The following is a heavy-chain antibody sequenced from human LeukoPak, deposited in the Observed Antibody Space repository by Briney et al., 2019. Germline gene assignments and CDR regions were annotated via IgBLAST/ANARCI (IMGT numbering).Heavy chain of an antibody. CDR3: ARVPPLNYYGSGSYYPL. Sequence: GGSLRLSCAASGFTFSSYAMSWVRQAPGKGLEWVANIKQDGSEKYYVDSVKGRFTISRDNAKNSLYLQMNSLRAEDTAVYYCARVPPLNYYGSGSYYPLWGQGTLVTVSS. V-gene: IGHV3-7*01. J-gene: IGHJ4*02. CDR2: IKQDGSEK. D-gene: IGHD3-10*01. CDR1: GFTFSSYA.